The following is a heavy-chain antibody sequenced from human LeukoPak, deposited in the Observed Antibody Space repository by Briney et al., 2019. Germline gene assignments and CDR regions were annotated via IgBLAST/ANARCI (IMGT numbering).Heavy chain of an antibody. V-gene: IGHV3-30-3*01. Sequence: GGSLRLSCAASGFTFSSYAMHWVRQAPGKGLEWVAVISYDGSNKYYADSVKGRFTISRDNSKNTLYLQMNSLRAEDTAVYYCASTIIWFGELLSPPGYWGQGTLVTVSS. D-gene: IGHD3-10*01. J-gene: IGHJ4*02. CDR2: ISYDGSNK. CDR3: ASTIIWFGELLSPPGY. CDR1: GFTFSSYA.